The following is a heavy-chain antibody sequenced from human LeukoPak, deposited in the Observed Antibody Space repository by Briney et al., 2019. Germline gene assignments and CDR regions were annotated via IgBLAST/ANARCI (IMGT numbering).Heavy chain of an antibody. CDR1: GGSINSGSYY. Sequence: PSETLSLTCTVSGGSINSGSYYWSCIRQPAGQGLEWIGRIYTSGSTNYNPSLKSRVTISVDTSKNQFSLKLSSVTAADTAVYYCARDGPSDFFDYWGQGTLVTVSS. J-gene: IGHJ4*02. V-gene: IGHV4-61*02. CDR3: ARDGPSDFFDY. CDR2: IYTSGST. D-gene: IGHD3-3*01.